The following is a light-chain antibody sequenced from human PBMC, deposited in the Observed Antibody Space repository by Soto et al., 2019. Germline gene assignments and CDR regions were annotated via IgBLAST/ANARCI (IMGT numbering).Light chain of an antibody. CDR3: QQYNSYSRT. V-gene: IGKV1-5*01. CDR2: DAS. J-gene: IGKJ1*01. CDR1: QSVSSW. Sequence: DIQMTQSPSTLSASVRDRVTITCRASQSVSSWLAWYQQKPGKAPKLLIHDASSLQSGVPSRFSGSGSGTEFPLTISSLQPDDFATYYCQQYNSYSRTFGQGTKV.